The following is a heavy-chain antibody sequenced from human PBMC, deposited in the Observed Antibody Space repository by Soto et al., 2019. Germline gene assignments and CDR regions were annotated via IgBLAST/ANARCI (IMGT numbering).Heavy chain of an antibody. CDR3: ARELQWLVRCFDY. J-gene: IGHJ4*02. CDR2: ISHTGSP. CDR1: GGSISNSDYF. D-gene: IGHD6-19*01. Sequence: PSETLSLTCTVSGGSISNSDYFWAWMRQPPGKGLEWVGTISHTGSPRYNPSLKSRVTISVDTSKNQFSLKLSSVTAADTAVYYCARELQWLVRCFDYWGQGTLVTVSS. V-gene: IGHV4-39*02.